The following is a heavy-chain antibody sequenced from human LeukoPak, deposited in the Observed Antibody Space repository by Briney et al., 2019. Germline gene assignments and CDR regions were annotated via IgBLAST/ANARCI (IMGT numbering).Heavy chain of an antibody. J-gene: IGHJ4*02. Sequence: GGSLRLSCAASGFTVSSNYMSWVRQAPGKGLEWVSVIYSGGSTYYADSVKGRFTISRDNSKNTLYLQMNSLRAEDTAVYYCARGGYCSNVVCYTSRSLDYWGQGTLVTVSS. CDR1: GFTVSSNY. D-gene: IGHD2-8*01. V-gene: IGHV3-53*01. CDR2: IYSGGST. CDR3: ARGGYCSNVVCYTSRSLDY.